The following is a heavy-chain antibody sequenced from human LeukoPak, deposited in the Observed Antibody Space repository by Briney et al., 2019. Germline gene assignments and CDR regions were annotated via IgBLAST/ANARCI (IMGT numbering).Heavy chain of an antibody. D-gene: IGHD5-18*01. CDR2: ISYGGSNK. CDR3: AKNAYSYANDY. CDR1: GFTFSNYG. J-gene: IGHJ4*02. Sequence: QPGGSLRLSCAASGFTFSNYGMHWVRQAPGKGLEWVAIISYGGSNKYYADSVKGRFTISRDNSKNTLYLQMNSLRVEDTAVYYCAKNAYSYANDYWGQGTLVTVSS. V-gene: IGHV3-30*18.